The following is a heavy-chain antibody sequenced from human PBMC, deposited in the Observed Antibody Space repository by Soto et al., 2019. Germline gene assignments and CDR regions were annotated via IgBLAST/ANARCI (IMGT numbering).Heavy chain of an antibody. CDR3: ARDQGAYAEYFQH. J-gene: IGHJ1*01. V-gene: IGHV3-33*01. CDR1: GVTLSSYG. CDR2: IWYDGSNK. Sequence: QVQLVESGGGVVRPGRSLRLSCAASGVTLSSYGMRWVRQAPGKGLEWVALIWYDGSNKYYADSVKGRFTISRDNSKNTLYLQMNSLRAEDTAVYYCARDQGAYAEYFQHWGQGTLVTVSS. D-gene: IGHD1-26*01.